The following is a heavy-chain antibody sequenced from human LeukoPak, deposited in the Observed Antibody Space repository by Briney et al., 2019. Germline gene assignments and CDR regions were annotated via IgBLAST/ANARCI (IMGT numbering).Heavy chain of an antibody. CDR1: GFTFSSYA. D-gene: IGHD2-2*01. CDR3: AKGAEVVPAARRPYNWFDP. V-gene: IGHV3-23*01. CDR2: ISGSGGST. J-gene: IGHJ5*02. Sequence: GGSLRLSCAASGFTFSSYAMSWVRQAPGKGLEWVSAISGSGGSTYYADSVKGRFTISRDNSKNTLYLQMNSLRAEDTAVYYCAKGAEVVPAARRPYNWFDPWGQGTLVTVSS.